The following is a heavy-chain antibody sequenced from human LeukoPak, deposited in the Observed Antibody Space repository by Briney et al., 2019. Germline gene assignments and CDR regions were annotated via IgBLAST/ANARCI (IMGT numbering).Heavy chain of an antibody. CDR1: GGSISSSSYY. V-gene: IGHV4-39*07. J-gene: IGHJ4*02. CDR2: IYYSGNT. CDR3: ARDRSGSGVFDY. D-gene: IGHD3-10*01. Sequence: SETLSLTCTVSGGSISSSSYYWGWIRQPPGKGLEWIGSIYYSGNTYYNPSLKSRVTISVDTSKNQFSLKLSSVTAADTAVYYCARDRSGSGVFDYWGQGTLVTVSS.